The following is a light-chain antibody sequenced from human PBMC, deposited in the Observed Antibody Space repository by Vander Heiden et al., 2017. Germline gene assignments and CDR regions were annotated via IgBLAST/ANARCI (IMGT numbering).Light chain of an antibody. J-gene: IGKJ2*01. CDR2: AAS. CDR3: QQSYSTPYT. V-gene: IGKV1-39*01. CDR1: QSISSY. Sequence: DIQMTQSPSSLSASVGDRVTITCRASQSISSYLYWYQQKPGKAPKLLIYAASSLQSGVPSRFSGRGSGTDFTLTISSLQPEDFATYYCQQSYSTPYTFGQGTKLEIK.